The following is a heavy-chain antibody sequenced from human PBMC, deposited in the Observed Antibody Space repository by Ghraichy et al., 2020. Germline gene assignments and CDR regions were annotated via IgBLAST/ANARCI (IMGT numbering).Heavy chain of an antibody. J-gene: IGHJ6*02. Sequence: GESMNISCAASGFTFDDYTMHWVRQAPGKGLEWVSLISWDGGSTYYADSVKGRFTISRDNSKNSLYLQMNSLRTEDTALYYCAKDLSYSSSYSYYGMDVWGQGTTVTVSS. CDR1: GFTFDDYT. CDR2: ISWDGGST. V-gene: IGHV3-43*01. CDR3: AKDLSYSSSYSYYGMDV. D-gene: IGHD6-6*01.